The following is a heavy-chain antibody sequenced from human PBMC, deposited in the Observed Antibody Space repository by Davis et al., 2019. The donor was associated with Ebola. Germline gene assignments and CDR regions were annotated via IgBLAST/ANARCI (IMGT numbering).Heavy chain of an antibody. Sequence: PGGSLRLSCAASGFTFNKYWMSWVRQAPGKGLEWVANIKQDGSEKYYVDSVKGRFTFSRDNAKNSLHLQMDSLRAEDTAVYYCARRLIAARPYYYYGMDVWGQGTTVTVSS. D-gene: IGHD6-6*01. J-gene: IGHJ6*02. CDR2: IKQDGSEK. V-gene: IGHV3-7*03. CDR1: GFTFNKYW. CDR3: ARRLIAARPYYYYGMDV.